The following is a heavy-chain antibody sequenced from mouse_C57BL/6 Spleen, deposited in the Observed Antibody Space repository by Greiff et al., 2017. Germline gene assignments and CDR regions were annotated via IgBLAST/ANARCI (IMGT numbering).Heavy chain of an antibody. CDR2: IYPGDGAT. Sequence: QVQPQQSGPELVKPGASVKISCKASGYAFSSSWMNWVKQRPGKGLEWIGRIYPGDGATNYNGKFKGKATLTADKSSSTAYMQLSSLTSEDSSVYFCARTTVVAKGYFDVWGTGTTVTVSS. J-gene: IGHJ1*03. CDR3: ARTTVVAKGYFDV. V-gene: IGHV1-82*01. CDR1: GYAFSSSW. D-gene: IGHD1-1*01.